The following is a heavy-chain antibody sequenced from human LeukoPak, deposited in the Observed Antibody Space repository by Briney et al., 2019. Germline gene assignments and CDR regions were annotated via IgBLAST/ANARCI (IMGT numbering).Heavy chain of an antibody. CDR2: INSDGSST. CDR3: ARDWFHAIDY. CDR1: GFTFSSFW. Sequence: AGGSLRLSCEASGFTFSSFWMHWVRQAPGKGLVWVSRINSDGSSTNYADYVKGRFTISRDNAKNTLYLQMHSLTADDTAVYYCARDWFHAIDYWGQGTLVTVSS. V-gene: IGHV3-74*01. J-gene: IGHJ4*02. D-gene: IGHD2/OR15-2a*01.